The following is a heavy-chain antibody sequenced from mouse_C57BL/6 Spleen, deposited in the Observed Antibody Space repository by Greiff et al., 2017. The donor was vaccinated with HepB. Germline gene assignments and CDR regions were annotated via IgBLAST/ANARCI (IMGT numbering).Heavy chain of an antibody. V-gene: IGHV1-81*01. D-gene: IGHD2-1*01. CDR2: IYPRSGNT. CDR1: GYTFTSYG. Sequence: QVQLQQSGAELARPGASVKLSCKASGYTFTSYGISWVKQRTGQGLEWIGEIYPRSGNTYYNEKFKGKATLTADKSSSTAYMELRSLTSEDSAVYFCGREYGNYLYWYFDVWGTRTTVTVSS. CDR3: GREYGNYLYWYFDV. J-gene: IGHJ1*03.